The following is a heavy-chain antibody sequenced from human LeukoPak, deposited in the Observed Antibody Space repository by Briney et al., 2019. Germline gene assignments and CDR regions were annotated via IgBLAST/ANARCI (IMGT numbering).Heavy chain of an antibody. CDR3: ARRPRPSSGPQRVIDY. J-gene: IGHJ4*02. CDR1: GGSISNSSYY. V-gene: IGHV4-39*01. CDR2: IYYSGNT. D-gene: IGHD4-11*01. Sequence: PSETLSLTCIVSGGSISNSSYYWAWIRQPPGKRLEWIGNIYYSGNTYYNPSLKSRVTISVDTSKNQFSLNLSSVTAADTAVYYCARRPRPSSGPQRVIDYWGQGTLVTVSS.